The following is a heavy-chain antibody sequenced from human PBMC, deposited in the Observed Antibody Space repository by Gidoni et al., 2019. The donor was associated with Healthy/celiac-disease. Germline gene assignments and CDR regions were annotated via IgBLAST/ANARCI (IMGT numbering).Heavy chain of an antibody. Sequence: EVQLVESGGGLVQPGGSLSLSCSASGFTFSSYAMSWVRQAPGKGLEWVSAISGSGGSTYYADAVKGRFTISRDNSKNTLYLQMNSLRAEDTAVYYCAKYCSSTSCYDYWGQGTLVTVSS. CDR3: AKYCSSTSCYDY. CDR2: ISGSGGST. D-gene: IGHD2-2*01. V-gene: IGHV3-23*04. J-gene: IGHJ4*02. CDR1: GFTFSSYA.